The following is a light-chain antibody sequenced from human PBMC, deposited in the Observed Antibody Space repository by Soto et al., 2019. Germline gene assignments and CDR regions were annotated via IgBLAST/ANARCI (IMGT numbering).Light chain of an antibody. J-gene: IGKJ1*01. V-gene: IGKV1-8*01. Sequence: MTQSPATLSVSPGERATLSCSASQGISSYLAWYQQKPGKAPKPLIYAASTLQSGVPSRFSGSGSGTDFTLTIICLQAEEFATYYWQQYYSYPWTFGQGTKVDNK. CDR2: AAS. CDR3: QQYYSYPWT. CDR1: QGISSY.